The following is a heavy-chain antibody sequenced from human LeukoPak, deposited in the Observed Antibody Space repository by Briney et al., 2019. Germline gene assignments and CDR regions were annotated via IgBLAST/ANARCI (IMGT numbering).Heavy chain of an antibody. CDR1: GYTFTTYG. D-gene: IGHD4-17*01. CDR2: MNPNSGNT. Sequence: ASVKVSCRASGYTFTTYGITWVRQATGQGLEWMGWMNPNSGNTGYAQKFQGRVTMTRNTSISTAYMELSSLRSEDTAVYYCARWATVLGYFQHWGQGTLVTVSS. V-gene: IGHV1-8*02. J-gene: IGHJ1*01. CDR3: ARWATVLGYFQH.